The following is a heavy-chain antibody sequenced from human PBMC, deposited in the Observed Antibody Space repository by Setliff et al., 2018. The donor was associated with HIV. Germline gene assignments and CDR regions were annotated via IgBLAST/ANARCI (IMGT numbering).Heavy chain of an antibody. CDR1: GYTFTSYY. Sequence: ASVKVSCKASGYTFTSYYMHWVRQATGQGLEWVGWMNPNSGNTGYAQKFQGRVTLTRNTSISTAYMELSSLRSEDTAVYSCARVATVSHPGDYFDYWGQGTLVT. J-gene: IGHJ4*02. CDR3: ARVATVSHPGDYFDY. V-gene: IGHV1-8*02. D-gene: IGHD4-4*01. CDR2: MNPNSGNT.